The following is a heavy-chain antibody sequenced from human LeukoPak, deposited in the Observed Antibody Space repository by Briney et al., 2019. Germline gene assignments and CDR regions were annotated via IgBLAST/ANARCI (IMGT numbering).Heavy chain of an antibody. CDR1: GFTFSSYG. D-gene: IGHD3-10*01. CDR2: ISGSGGST. V-gene: IGHV3-23*01. Sequence: GGSLRLSCAASGFTFSSYGMSWVRQAPGKGLEWVSAISGSGGSTYYADSVKGRFTISRDNAKNSLYLQMNSLRAEDTAVYYCARDGSQVPWFGELFTYYYYYYMDVWGKGTTVTVSS. CDR3: ARDGSQVPWFGELFTYYYYYYMDV. J-gene: IGHJ6*03.